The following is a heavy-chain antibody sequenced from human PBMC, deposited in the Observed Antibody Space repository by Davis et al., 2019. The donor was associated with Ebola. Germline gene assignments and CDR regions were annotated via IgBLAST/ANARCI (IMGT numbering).Heavy chain of an antibody. CDR3: ARAQGVRGVIRGMDV. V-gene: IGHV4-34*01. Sequence: SQTLSLTCAVYGGSFSGFKWSWIRQPPGKGLEWIGEIYHSGSTNYNPSLKSRVTISVDKSKNQFSLKLTSVTAADTAVYYCARAQGVRGVIRGMDVWGQGTTVTVSS. CDR2: IYHSGST. D-gene: IGHD3-10*01. J-gene: IGHJ6*02. CDR1: GGSFSGFK.